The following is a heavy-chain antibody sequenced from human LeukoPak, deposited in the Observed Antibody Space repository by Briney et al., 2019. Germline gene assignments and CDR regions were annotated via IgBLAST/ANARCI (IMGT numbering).Heavy chain of an antibody. CDR3: ARAAGIVAVSVFDY. J-gene: IGHJ4*02. D-gene: IGHD1-26*01. V-gene: IGHV3-7*01. CDR2: IKQDGSEK. Sequence: GGSLRLSCAASGFTLSSYWMAWVRQAPGKGLEWVANIKQDGSEKYYGDSVKGRFTISRDNAKNSLYLQMNSLRAEDTAVYYCARAAGIVAVSVFDYWGRGTLVTVSS. CDR1: GFTLSSYW.